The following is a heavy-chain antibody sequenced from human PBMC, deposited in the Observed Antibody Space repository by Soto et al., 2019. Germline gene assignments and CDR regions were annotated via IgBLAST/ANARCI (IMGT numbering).Heavy chain of an antibody. CDR1: GFTVSSNY. CDR2: IYSGGAI. J-gene: IGHJ4*02. V-gene: IGHV3-66*01. Sequence: GGSLRLSCAASGFTVSSNYMSWVRQTPGKGLEWVSLIYSGGAIVYADSVMGRFTVSRDNSRNTLYLQMNSLRAEDTAVYYCVRDDVGLGIDYCGLGTLVTVSS. CDR3: VRDDVGLGIDY. D-gene: IGHD1-26*01.